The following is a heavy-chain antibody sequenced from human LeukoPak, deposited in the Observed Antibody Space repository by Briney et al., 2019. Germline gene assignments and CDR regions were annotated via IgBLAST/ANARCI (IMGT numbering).Heavy chain of an antibody. J-gene: IGHJ5*02. CDR2: IYYSGST. CDR1: GGSISSYY. D-gene: IGHD5-18*01. V-gene: IGHV4-59*01. Sequence: SETLSLTCTVSGGSISSYYWSWIRQPPGKGLEWIGYIYYSGSTNYNPSLKSRVTISVDTSKNQFSLKLSSVTAADTAVYYCARVEGSQLWFWGLDPWGQGTLVTVSS. CDR3: ARVEGSQLWFWGLDP.